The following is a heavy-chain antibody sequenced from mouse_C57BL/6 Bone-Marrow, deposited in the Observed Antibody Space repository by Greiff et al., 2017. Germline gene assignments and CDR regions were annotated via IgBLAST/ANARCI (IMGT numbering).Heavy chain of an antibody. J-gene: IGHJ3*01. CDR3: ARQATAWFAY. V-gene: IGHV5-2*01. CDR2: INSDGGST. CDR1: EYEFPSHD. Sequence: EVKVVESGGGLVQPGESLKLSCESNEYEFPSHDMSWVRKTPGQRLELVAAINSDGGSTYYPDTMERRIIISRDNTKKSLYLQMSSLRSEDTAVYYCARQATAWFAYWGQGTLVTVSA.